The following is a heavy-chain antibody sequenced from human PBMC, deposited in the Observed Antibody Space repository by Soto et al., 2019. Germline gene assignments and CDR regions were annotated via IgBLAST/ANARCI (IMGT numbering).Heavy chain of an antibody. CDR2: IYYSGSA. J-gene: IGHJ4*02. Sequence: QLQLQESGPGLVKPSETLSLTCTVSGGSINNSSFYWGWVRQPPGKRLEWIGSIYYSGSAYYNPSLTTRPTISVATPTNQFSLNLSSVTAADTAVYFCARRPLVRGIIPYYFDSWGQGTLVTVSS. V-gene: IGHV4-39*01. CDR1: GGSINNSSFY. CDR3: ARRPLVRGIIPYYFDS. D-gene: IGHD3-10*01.